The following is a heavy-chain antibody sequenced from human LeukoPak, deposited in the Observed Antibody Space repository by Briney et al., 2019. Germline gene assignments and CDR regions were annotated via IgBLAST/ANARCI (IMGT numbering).Heavy chain of an antibody. CDR2: IYYSGST. V-gene: IGHV4-59*11. CDR1: GGSISSHY. Sequence: SETLSLTCTVSGGSISSHYWSWIRQPPGKGLEWIGYIYYSGSTNYNPSLKSRVTISVDTSKNQFSLKLSSVTAADTAVYYCARAGYSGYDYSPYYYYYMDVWGKGTTVTVSS. D-gene: IGHD5-12*01. J-gene: IGHJ6*03. CDR3: ARAGYSGYDYSPYYYYYMDV.